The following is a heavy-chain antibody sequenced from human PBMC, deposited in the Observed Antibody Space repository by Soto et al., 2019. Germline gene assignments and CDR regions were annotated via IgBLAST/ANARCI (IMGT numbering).Heavy chain of an antibody. Sequence: QFHLVQSGAELKKPGASVKVSCKASGYTFTNYGIGWVRQAPGQGLEWMGWISTYRGDPTYAQKLQVRVTMTTDSSTSTAYMELRSLRSDDTALYYCARFDYTKYLFDFWGQGTLVTVSS. V-gene: IGHV1-18*01. J-gene: IGHJ4*02. CDR3: ARFDYTKYLFDF. CDR2: ISTYRGDP. CDR1: GYTFTNYG. D-gene: IGHD3-9*01.